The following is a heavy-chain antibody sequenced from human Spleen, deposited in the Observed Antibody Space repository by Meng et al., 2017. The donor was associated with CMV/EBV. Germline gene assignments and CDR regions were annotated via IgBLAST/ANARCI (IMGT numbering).Heavy chain of an antibody. CDR1: GFTFDDCA. J-gene: IGHJ4*02. CDR2: ISSNSGSI. Sequence: SLKISCAVSGFTFDDCAMHWVRQAPGKGLEWVSGISSNSGSIAYADSVKGRFTISRDNAKNSLNLHMKSLRVEDTAVYYCVRDKEDFHYFDYWGQGTLVTVSS. D-gene: IGHD2/OR15-2a*01. CDR3: VRDKEDFHYFDY. V-gene: IGHV3-9*01.